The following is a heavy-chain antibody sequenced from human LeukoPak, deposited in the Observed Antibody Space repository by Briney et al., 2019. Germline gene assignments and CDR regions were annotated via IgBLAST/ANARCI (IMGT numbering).Heavy chain of an antibody. D-gene: IGHD3-22*01. CDR1: GYTFTSYD. J-gene: IGHJ6*02. CDR2: MNPNSGNT. V-gene: IGHV1-8*01. CDR3: ARWYDSSGSYYYYGMDV. Sequence: ASVKVSRKASGYTFTSYDINWVRQATGQGLEWMGWMNPNSGNTGYAQKFQGRVTMTRNTSISTAYMELSSLRSEDTAVYYCARWYDSSGSYYYYGMDVWGRGTTVTVSS.